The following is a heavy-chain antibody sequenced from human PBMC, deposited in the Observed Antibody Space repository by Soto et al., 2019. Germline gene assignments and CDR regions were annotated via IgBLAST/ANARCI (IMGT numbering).Heavy chain of an antibody. Sequence: PGGSLRLSCAASGFTFSSYAMHWVRQAPGKGLEWVAVISYDGSNKFFAVSVKGRFTISRDNSKITLYLQMNSLRAEDTAVYYCARDSRRYDFWSGYHSDYWGQGTLVTVSS. D-gene: IGHD3-3*01. CDR3: ARDSRRYDFWSGYHSDY. CDR2: ISYDGSNK. J-gene: IGHJ4*02. V-gene: IGHV3-30-3*01. CDR1: GFTFSSYA.